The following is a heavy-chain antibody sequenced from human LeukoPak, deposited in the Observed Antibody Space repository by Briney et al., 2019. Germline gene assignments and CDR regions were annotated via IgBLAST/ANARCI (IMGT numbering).Heavy chain of an antibody. CDR1: DGSINSDTYY. Sequence: PSETLSLTCSVSDGSINSDTYYWGWIRQPPGKGLEWIASIYSGGNTFHNPSLKSRVTISLDTSKNQFSLKLSSVTAADTAVYYCARRARDGEYYFDYWGQGTLVTVSS. J-gene: IGHJ4*02. D-gene: IGHD5-24*01. V-gene: IGHV4-39*07. CDR2: IYSGGNT. CDR3: ARRARDGEYYFDY.